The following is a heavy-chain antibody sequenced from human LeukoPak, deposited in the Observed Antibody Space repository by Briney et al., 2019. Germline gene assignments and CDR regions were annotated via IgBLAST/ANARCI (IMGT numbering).Heavy chain of an antibody. Sequence: SGGSLRLSCAASGFTFSSYAMHWVRRAPGKGLEWVAVISYDGSNKYYADSVKGRFTISRDNSKNTLYLQMNSLRAEDTAVYYCARDSWSSGWYPSYYFDYWGQGTLVTVSS. J-gene: IGHJ4*02. CDR3: ARDSWSSGWYPSYYFDY. CDR2: ISYDGSNK. D-gene: IGHD6-19*01. V-gene: IGHV3-30*04. CDR1: GFTFSSYA.